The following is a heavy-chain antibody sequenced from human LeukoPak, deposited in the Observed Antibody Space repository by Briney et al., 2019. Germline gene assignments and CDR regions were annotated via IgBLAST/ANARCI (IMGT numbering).Heavy chain of an antibody. V-gene: IGHV4-39*02. Sequence: PSETLSLTCTASGCSIRSGSLYWVWLPPPPGKGLVWFGSIYYSRSTYYNPSLENRVTISIDTSKNPFSLKLSPLRAADTSVYYCAKRDDSGGNLVDLWGQGTLVTVS. CDR3: AKRDDSGGNLVDL. CDR1: GCSIRSGSLY. J-gene: IGHJ4*02. CDR2: IYYSRST. D-gene: IGHD3-22*01.